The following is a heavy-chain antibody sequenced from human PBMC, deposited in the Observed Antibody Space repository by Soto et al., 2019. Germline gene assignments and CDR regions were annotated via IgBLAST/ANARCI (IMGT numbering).Heavy chain of an antibody. CDR2: IYYSGST. CDR3: ARDWVGYSHEGYYYYYGMDV. D-gene: IGHD5-18*01. V-gene: IGHV4-59*01. Sequence: LSLTCTVSGGSISSYYWSWIRQPPGKGLEWIGYIYYSGSTNYNPSLKSRVTISVDTSKNQFSLKLSSVTAADTAVYYCARDWVGYSHEGYYYYYGMDVWGQGTTVTVSS. CDR1: GGSISSYY. J-gene: IGHJ6*02.